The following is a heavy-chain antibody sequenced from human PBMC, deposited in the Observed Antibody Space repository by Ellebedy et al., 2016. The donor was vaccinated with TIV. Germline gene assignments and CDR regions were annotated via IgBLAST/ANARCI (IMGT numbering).Heavy chain of an antibody. D-gene: IGHD2-2*01. CDR3: ATDGPGDPHAKPYYHYYGMDV. Sequence: AASVKVSCKVSGYSVTELSIHWVRQAPGKGLEWMGGFDPEDDEPVFAQNFQGRVTMTEDTFTDTAYMELSSLRSEDTAVYYCATDGPGDPHAKPYYHYYGMDVWGQGTTVTVSS. CDR2: FDPEDDEP. CDR1: GYSVTELS. V-gene: IGHV1-24*01. J-gene: IGHJ6*02.